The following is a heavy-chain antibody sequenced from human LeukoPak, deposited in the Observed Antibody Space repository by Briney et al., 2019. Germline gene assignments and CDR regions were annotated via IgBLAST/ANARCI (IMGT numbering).Heavy chain of an antibody. D-gene: IGHD3-10*01. V-gene: IGHV3-23*01. CDR3: AKGGRTGKSISMIRGVRNYYYYMDV. Sequence: PGGSLRLSCAASGFTFSSYGMSWVHQAPGKGLEWVSAISGNGDRTYYADSVKGRFSISRDNSKNTLYLQMNSLRAEDTAVYYCAKGGRTGKSISMIRGVRNYYYYMDVWGKGTTVTISS. CDR1: GFTFSSYG. CDR2: ISGNGDRT. J-gene: IGHJ6*03.